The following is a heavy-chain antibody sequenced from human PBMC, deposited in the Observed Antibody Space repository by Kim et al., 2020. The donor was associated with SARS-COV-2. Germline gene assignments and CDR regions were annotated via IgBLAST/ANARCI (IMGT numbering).Heavy chain of an antibody. Sequence: SETLSLTCTVSGGSITNYYWSWIRQPPGKGLEWIGYVYYSGSTNYNPSLKSRVTIAVDTSKNQFSLKLTSVTAADTAMYYCARNTFSSWYQYGMDVWGQGTTVTVSS. J-gene: IGHJ6*02. CDR2: VYYSGST. V-gene: IGHV4-59*01. D-gene: IGHD6-13*01. CDR3: ARNTFSSWYQYGMDV. CDR1: GGSITNYY.